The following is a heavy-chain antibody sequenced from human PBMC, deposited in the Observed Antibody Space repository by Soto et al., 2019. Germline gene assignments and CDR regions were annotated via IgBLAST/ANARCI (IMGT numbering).Heavy chain of an antibody. D-gene: IGHD6-13*01. CDR3: ARDEVLCSSSTYFAY. V-gene: IGHV1-46*01. Sequence: ASVKVSCKASGYTFTSYYMHWVRQAPGQGLEWMGIINPSGDNTYYTQRFQGRVTMTRDTSSSTVYMELNSLKAEDTAVYYCARDEVLCSSSTYFAYWGQGTLVTVSS. J-gene: IGHJ4*02. CDR1: GYTFTSYY. CDR2: INPSGDNT.